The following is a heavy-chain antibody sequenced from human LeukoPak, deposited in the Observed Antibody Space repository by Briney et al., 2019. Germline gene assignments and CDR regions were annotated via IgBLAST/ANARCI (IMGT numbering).Heavy chain of an antibody. CDR3: AKGQLRYFDWSYFDY. V-gene: IGHV3-30*02. CDR1: GFTFSSYG. J-gene: IGHJ4*02. CDR2: IRYDGSKK. Sequence: QAGGSLRLSCTASGFTFSSYGMHCVRQAPGKGLEWVAFIRYDGSKKYADSVKGRFTISRDNSKNTLYLQMNSLRAEDTAVYYCAKGQLRYFDWSYFDYWGQGTLVTVSS. D-gene: IGHD3-9*01.